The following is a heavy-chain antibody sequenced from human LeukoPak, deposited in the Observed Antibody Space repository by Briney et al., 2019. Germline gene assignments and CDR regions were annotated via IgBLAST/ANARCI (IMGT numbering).Heavy chain of an antibody. Sequence: ASVKVSCKASGYTFTSYGISWVRQAPGEGLEWMGRIIPILGIANYAQKFQGRVTITADKSTSTAYMELSSLRSEDTAVYYCASRKAAAGPSSYYYYYGMDVWGQGTTVTVSS. D-gene: IGHD6-13*01. CDR1: GYTFTSYG. J-gene: IGHJ6*02. CDR2: IIPILGIA. V-gene: IGHV1-69*04. CDR3: ASRKAAAGPSSYYYYYGMDV.